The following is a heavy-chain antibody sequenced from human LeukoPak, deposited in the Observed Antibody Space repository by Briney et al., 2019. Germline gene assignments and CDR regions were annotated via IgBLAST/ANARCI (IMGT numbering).Heavy chain of an antibody. Sequence: ASVEVSCKASGYAFTSYAMDWVRQAPGQRLEWMGGINAGNGNTKYSQKFQGRVTITRDTSASTAYMELSSLRSEDTAVYYCARDSGGRQLVRRYFDYWGQGTLVTVSS. CDR3: ARDSGGRQLVRRYFDY. V-gene: IGHV1-3*01. J-gene: IGHJ4*02. D-gene: IGHD6-13*01. CDR2: INAGNGNT. CDR1: GYAFTSYA.